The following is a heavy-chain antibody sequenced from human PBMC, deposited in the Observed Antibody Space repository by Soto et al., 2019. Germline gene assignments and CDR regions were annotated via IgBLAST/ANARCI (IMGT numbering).Heavy chain of an antibody. CDR3: ARQYSSSWYYYYGMDV. J-gene: IGHJ6*02. CDR2: IYPGDSDT. V-gene: IGHV5-51*01. CDR1: GYSFTSYW. Sequence: ECLKISFKGDGYSFTSYWIGWVRQIPGKGLEWMGIIYPGDSDTRYSPSFQGQVTISADKSISTAYLQWSSLKASDTAMYYCARQYSSSWYYYYGMDVWGQGTTVTVSS. D-gene: IGHD6-13*01.